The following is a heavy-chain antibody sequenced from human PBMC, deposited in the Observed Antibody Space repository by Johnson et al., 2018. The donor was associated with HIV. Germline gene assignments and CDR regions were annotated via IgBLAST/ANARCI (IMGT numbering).Heavy chain of an antibody. CDR3: ARGGRVIVGTEGAFDI. V-gene: IGHV3-30*04. CDR2: ISYDGSNK. D-gene: IGHD1-26*01. CDR1: GFTFSSYA. J-gene: IGHJ3*02. Sequence: QVQLVESGGGVVQPGRSLRLSCAASGFTFSSYAIHWVRQAPGKGPEWVAIISYDGSNKYYADSVKGRFTISRDNSKNTLYLQMNSLRPEDTAVYYCARGGRVIVGTEGAFDIWGQGTMVTVSS.